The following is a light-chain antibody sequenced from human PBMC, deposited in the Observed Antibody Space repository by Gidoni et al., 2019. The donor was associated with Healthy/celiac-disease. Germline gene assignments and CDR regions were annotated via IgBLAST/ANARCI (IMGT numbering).Light chain of an antibody. Sequence: EIVMTPSPATLSVSPGERATLSCRASQSVSSNLAWYQQKPGQAPRLLIYGASTRATGIPARFSGSGSGTEFTLTISSLQSEDFAVYYCQQYNNWPSTFXQXTRLEIK. V-gene: IGKV3-15*01. CDR2: GAS. J-gene: IGKJ5*01. CDR1: QSVSSN. CDR3: QQYNNWPST.